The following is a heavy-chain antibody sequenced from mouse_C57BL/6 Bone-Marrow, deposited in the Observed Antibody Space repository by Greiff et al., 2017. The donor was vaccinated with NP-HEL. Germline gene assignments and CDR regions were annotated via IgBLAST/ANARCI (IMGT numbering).Heavy chain of an antibody. Sequence: EVHLVESGGGLVKPGGSLKLSCAASGFTFSSYAMSWVRQTPEKRLEWVATISDGGSYTYYPDNVKGRFTISRDNAKNNLYLQMSHLKSEDTAMYYCARGTTVVAADMDDWGQGTSVTVSS. V-gene: IGHV5-4*01. CDR2: ISDGGSYT. D-gene: IGHD1-1*01. J-gene: IGHJ4*01. CDR1: GFTFSSYA. CDR3: ARGTTVVAADMDD.